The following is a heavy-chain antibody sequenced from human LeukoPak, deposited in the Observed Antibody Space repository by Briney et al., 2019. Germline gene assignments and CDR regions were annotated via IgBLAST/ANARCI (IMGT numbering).Heavy chain of an antibody. CDR2: ISGSGDTT. CDR1: GFTFSSYA. J-gene: IGHJ4*02. CDR3: ARDLVQYYYDSSEEKGALDY. V-gene: IGHV3-23*01. Sequence: QPGGSLRLSCAASGFTFSSYAMSWVRQAPGKGLEWVSTISGSGDTTYYADSVKGRFTISRDNSKNTLYLQMNSLRAEDMAVYYCARDLVQYYYDSSEEKGALDYWGQGTLVTVSS. D-gene: IGHD3-22*01.